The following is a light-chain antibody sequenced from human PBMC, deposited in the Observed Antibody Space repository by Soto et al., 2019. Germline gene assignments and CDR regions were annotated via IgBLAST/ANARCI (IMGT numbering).Light chain of an antibody. CDR3: CSYAGTYV. CDR1: SSDVGSYNL. CDR2: EGS. J-gene: IGLJ1*01. V-gene: IGLV2-23*01. Sequence: QSVLTQPASVSGSPGQSITISCTGTSSDVGSYNLVSWYQQHPGKAPKLMIYEGSKRPTGVSNRSSGSKSGNTASLTISGLQAEDEADYYCCSYAGTYVFGTGTKLTVL.